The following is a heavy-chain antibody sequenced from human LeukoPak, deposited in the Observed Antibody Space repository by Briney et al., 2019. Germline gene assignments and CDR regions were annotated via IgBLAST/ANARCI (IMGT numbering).Heavy chain of an antibody. CDR3: AKGGRYTPLLFDY. Sequence: TGGSLRLSCAASGFTFSSYAMSWVRQAPGKGLEWVSAISGSGGSTYYADSVKGRFTISRDNSKNTLYLQMNSLRAEDTAVYYCAKGGRYTPLLFDYWGQGTLVTVSS. CDR1: GFTFSSYA. CDR2: ISGSGGST. D-gene: IGHD5-24*01. V-gene: IGHV3-23*01. J-gene: IGHJ4*02.